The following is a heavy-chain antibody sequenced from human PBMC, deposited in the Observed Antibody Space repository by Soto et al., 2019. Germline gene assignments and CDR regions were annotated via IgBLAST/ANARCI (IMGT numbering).Heavy chain of an antibody. J-gene: IGHJ3*02. CDR1: GCSISSYY. D-gene: IGHD3-16*01. V-gene: IGHV4-59*01. CDR2: IYYSGST. Sequence: WETLALTCTAPGCSISSYYWTWIRQPPGKGLEWIGYIYYSGSTNYNPSLKSRVTISVDTSKNQLSLKLSSVTAADTAVYYCARDNPHLGDAFDIWGQGTMVTVSS. CDR3: ARDNPHLGDAFDI.